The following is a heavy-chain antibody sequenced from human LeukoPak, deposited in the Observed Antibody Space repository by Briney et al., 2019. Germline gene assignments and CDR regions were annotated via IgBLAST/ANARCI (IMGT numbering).Heavy chain of an antibody. Sequence: PGGSLRLSCAASGFTFSIYWMNWVRQAPGKGLVWVSHINSDGSSTGYAESVKGRFTISRDNAKNTLYLQMNSLGAEDTAVYYCARGIVGATDSWGRGTLVTVSS. CDR2: INSDGSST. D-gene: IGHD1-26*01. J-gene: IGHJ4*02. CDR1: GFTFSIYW. V-gene: IGHV3-74*01. CDR3: ARGIVGATDS.